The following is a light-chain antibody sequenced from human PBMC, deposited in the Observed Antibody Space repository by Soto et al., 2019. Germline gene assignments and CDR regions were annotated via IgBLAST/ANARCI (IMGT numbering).Light chain of an antibody. CDR3: TSYTSYSTLDV. J-gene: IGLJ1*01. V-gene: IGLV2-14*01. CDR1: SSDVGGYNY. Sequence: QSALTQPASVSGSPGQSITISCTGTSSDVGGYNYVSWYQQHPDKAPKLMIYEVSNRPSGVSNRFSGSKSGHTASLTISGLQSEDEADYFCTSYTSYSTLDVFGTGTKFTVL. CDR2: EVS.